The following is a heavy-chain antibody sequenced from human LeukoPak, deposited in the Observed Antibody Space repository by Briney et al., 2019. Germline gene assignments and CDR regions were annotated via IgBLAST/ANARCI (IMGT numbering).Heavy chain of an antibody. Sequence: GGSLRLSCAGSGLAFSGTWLNWVRQAPGQGLEWVGRINTRTDGATTTYAAPVKGRFTISRDDSKSTLYLEMNGLKTEDTAVYYCTTEFWYYFNNWGQGTLVTVSS. J-gene: IGHJ4*02. CDR2: INTRTDGATT. D-gene: IGHD3-3*01. CDR1: GLAFSGTW. CDR3: TTEFWYYFNN. V-gene: IGHV3-15*01.